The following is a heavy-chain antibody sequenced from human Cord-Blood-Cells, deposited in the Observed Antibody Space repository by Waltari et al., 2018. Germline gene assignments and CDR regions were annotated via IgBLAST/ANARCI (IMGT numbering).Heavy chain of an antibody. D-gene: IGHD7-27*01. Sequence: QGQLVQAGAEVKKPRASGKVACKAAGDTFTSYAMHWVRQAPGQRLEWMGWINAGNGNTKYSQKFQGRVTITRDTSASTAYMELSSLRSEDTAVYYCARNPGDLAYWGPGTLVTVSS. J-gene: IGHJ4*02. V-gene: IGHV1-3*01. CDR2: INAGNGNT. CDR1: GDTFTSYA. CDR3: ARNPGDLAY.